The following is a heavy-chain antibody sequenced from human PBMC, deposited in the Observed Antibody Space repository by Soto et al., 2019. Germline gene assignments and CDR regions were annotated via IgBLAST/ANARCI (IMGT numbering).Heavy chain of an antibody. V-gene: IGHV4-39*01. CDR3: ARWASIAAVRVGRLIDY. Sequence: SETLSLTXXVSXGXXXXXXXXXXXIRQPPGKGLEXXGXIYYSGGHSYNPSLKSRVTISVDTSKNQFSLKLSSVTAADTAVYYCARWASIAAVRVGRLIDYWGQGTLVTVSS. D-gene: IGHD6-13*01. CDR1: XGXXXXXXXX. CDR2: IYYSGGH. J-gene: IGHJ4*02.